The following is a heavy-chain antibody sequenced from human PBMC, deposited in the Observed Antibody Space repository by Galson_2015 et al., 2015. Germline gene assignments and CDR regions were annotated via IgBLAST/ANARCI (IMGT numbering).Heavy chain of an antibody. D-gene: IGHD2-2*01. V-gene: IGHV1-3*01. CDR3: ARESAWYCSSTSCYEGWHYGMDV. Sequence: SVKVSCKASGYTFTSYAMHWVRQAPGQRLEWMGWINAGNGNTKYSQKFQGRVTITRDTSASTAYMELSSLRSEDTAVYYCARESAWYCSSTSCYEGWHYGMDVWGQGTTVTVSS. CDR1: GYTFTSYA. J-gene: IGHJ6*02. CDR2: INAGNGNT.